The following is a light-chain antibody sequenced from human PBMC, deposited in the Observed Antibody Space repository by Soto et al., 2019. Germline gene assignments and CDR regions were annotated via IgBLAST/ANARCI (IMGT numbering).Light chain of an antibody. CDR2: EVT. CDR3: TSYTSTSTSVL. CDR1: NSDVGGYNY. J-gene: IGLJ3*02. Sequence: QSVLTQPASVSGSPGQSITISCTGTNSDVGGYNYVSWYQQHPGKAPKLMIYEVTNRPSGVSNRFSGSKSGNTASLTISGLQAEDEADYYCTSYTSTSTSVLFGGGTKVTVL. V-gene: IGLV2-14*01.